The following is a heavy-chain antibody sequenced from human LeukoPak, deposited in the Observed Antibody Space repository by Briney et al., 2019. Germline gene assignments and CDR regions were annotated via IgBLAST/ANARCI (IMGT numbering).Heavy chain of an antibody. CDR1: GFTFSTYS. CDR2: ISWNSGSI. CDR3: AKTLWNEGNSFDY. J-gene: IGHJ4*02. V-gene: IGHV3-9*01. D-gene: IGHD1-1*01. Sequence: PGGSLRLSCAASGFTFSTYSMNWVRQAPGKGLEWVSGISWNSGSIGYADSVKGRFTISRDNAKNSLYLQMNSLRAEDTALYYCAKTLWNEGNSFDYWGQGTLVTVSS.